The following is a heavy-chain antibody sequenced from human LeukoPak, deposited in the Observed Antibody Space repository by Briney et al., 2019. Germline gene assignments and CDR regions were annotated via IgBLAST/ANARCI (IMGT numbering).Heavy chain of an antibody. CDR1: GFTFNNYA. CDR2: ISSSSSYI. Sequence: GGSLRLSCAASGFTFNNYAMSWVRQAPGKGLEWVSSISSSSSYIYYADSVKGRFTISRDNAKNSLYLQMNSLRAEDTAVYYCATIAAAGTTSGYWGQGTLVTVSS. CDR3: ATIAAAGTTSGY. V-gene: IGHV3-21*01. J-gene: IGHJ4*02. D-gene: IGHD6-13*01.